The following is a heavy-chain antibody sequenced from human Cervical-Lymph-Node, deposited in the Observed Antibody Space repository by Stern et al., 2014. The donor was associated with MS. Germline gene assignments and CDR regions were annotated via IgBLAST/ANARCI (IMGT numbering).Heavy chain of an antibody. V-gene: IGHV3-30*04. CDR3: ARDRLDGDYVYYYGLDV. CDR2: ISYDGSNK. J-gene: IGHJ6*02. CDR1: GFTFSRYA. D-gene: IGHD4-17*01. Sequence: VQLEESGGGVVRPGRSLRLSCATSGFTFSRYAVLWVRQAPGQGLEWVAAISYDGSNKFYGDSVKGRFTISRDNSKNTLFLQMNNLRPEDSGVYHCARDRLDGDYVYYYGLDVWGQGTTVTVSS.